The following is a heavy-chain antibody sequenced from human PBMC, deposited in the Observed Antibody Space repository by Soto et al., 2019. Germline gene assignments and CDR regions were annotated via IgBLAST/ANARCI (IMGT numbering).Heavy chain of an antibody. CDR3: ARGRYCLTGRCFPNWFDS. V-gene: IGHV4-30-4*01. Sequence: SETLSLTCSVSGDSISNLDYFWAWIRQPPGQALEYIGYIYKSATTYYNPSFESRVAISVDTSKSQFSLNVTPVTAADTAVYFCARGRYCLTGRCFPNWFDSWGQGALVTVSS. D-gene: IGHD7-27*01. CDR1: GDSISNLDYF. J-gene: IGHJ5*01. CDR2: IYKSATT.